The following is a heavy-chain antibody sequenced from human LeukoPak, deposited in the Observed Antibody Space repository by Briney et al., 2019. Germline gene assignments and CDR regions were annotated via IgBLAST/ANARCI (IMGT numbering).Heavy chain of an antibody. Sequence: GGSLRLSCAGSGFTFSSYGMTWVRQAPGKGLGWVSAISGSGGSTYYADSVKGRFTISRDNSKNTLYLQMNTLRAEDTAIYYCAKDRVGVAVAAYWGQGTLVTVSS. V-gene: IGHV3-23*01. CDR3: AKDRVGVAVAAY. J-gene: IGHJ4*02. CDR1: GFTFSSYG. CDR2: ISGSGGST. D-gene: IGHD6-19*01.